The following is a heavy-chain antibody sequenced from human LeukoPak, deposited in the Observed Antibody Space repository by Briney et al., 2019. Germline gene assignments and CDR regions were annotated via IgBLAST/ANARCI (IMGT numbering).Heavy chain of an antibody. CDR1: GGTVSSYA. CDR2: ISAYSGNT. D-gene: IGHD3-22*01. V-gene: IGHV1-18*01. J-gene: IGHJ5*02. Sequence: ASVKVSCKASGGTVSSYAISWVRQAPGQGLEWMGWISAYSGNTNYAQKLQGRVTMTTDTSASTAYMELRSLRSDDTAVYYCARGPTMIVPPRGPWSQGTLITVSS. CDR3: ARGPTMIVPPRGP.